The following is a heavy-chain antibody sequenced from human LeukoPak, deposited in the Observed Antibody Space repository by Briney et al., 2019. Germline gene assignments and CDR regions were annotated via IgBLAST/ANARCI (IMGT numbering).Heavy chain of an antibody. D-gene: IGHD2-15*01. J-gene: IGHJ5*02. V-gene: IGHV3-21*01. CDR1: GFTFSSYS. CDR3: AREYCSGGSCYWFDP. Sequence: GGSLRLSCAASGFTFSSYSMNWVRQAPGKGLEWVSSISSSSSYIYYADSVKGRFTISRDNAKNSLYLQMNSLRAEDTAVYYCAREYCSGGSCYWFDPWGQGTLVTVSS. CDR2: ISSSSSYI.